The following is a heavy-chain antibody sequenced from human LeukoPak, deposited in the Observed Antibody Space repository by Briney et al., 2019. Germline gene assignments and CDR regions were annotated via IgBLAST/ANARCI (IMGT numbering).Heavy chain of an antibody. Sequence: SETLSLTCAVYGGSFSGYYWSWIRQPPGKGLEWIGEINHSGSTNYNPSRKSRVTISVDTSKNQFSLKLSSVTAADTAVYYCARASSYDVWSGYHFCIDCWGQGTLVTVSS. CDR1: GGSFSGYY. CDR2: INHSGST. D-gene: IGHD3-3*01. J-gene: IGHJ4*02. V-gene: IGHV4-34*01. CDR3: ARASSYDVWSGYHFCIDC.